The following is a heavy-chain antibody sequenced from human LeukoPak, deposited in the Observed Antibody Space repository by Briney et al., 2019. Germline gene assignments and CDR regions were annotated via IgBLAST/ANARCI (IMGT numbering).Heavy chain of an antibody. Sequence: PGGSLRLSCAASGFIFSSYSMNWVRQAPGNGLEWVSSISSSSSYIYYADSVKGRFTISRDNAKNSLYLQMNSLRAEDTALYYCARVAEAAAFDYWGQGTLVTVSS. V-gene: IGHV3-21*06. CDR2: ISSSSSYI. CDR3: ARVAEAAAFDY. D-gene: IGHD6-13*01. CDR1: GFIFSSYS. J-gene: IGHJ4*02.